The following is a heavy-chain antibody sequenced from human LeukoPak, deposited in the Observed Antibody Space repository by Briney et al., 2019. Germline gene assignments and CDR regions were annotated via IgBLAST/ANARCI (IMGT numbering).Heavy chain of an antibody. Sequence: GGSLRLSCAASGFTFSSYSMHWVRQAPGKGLKYVSAISSNGGSTYYANSVKGRFTISRDNSKNTLYLQMGSLRAEDMAVYYCARGSGTYYPLYFDYWGQGTLVTVSS. CDR3: ARGSGTYYPLYFDY. D-gene: IGHD1-26*01. V-gene: IGHV3-64*01. J-gene: IGHJ4*02. CDR2: ISSNGGST. CDR1: GFTFSSYS.